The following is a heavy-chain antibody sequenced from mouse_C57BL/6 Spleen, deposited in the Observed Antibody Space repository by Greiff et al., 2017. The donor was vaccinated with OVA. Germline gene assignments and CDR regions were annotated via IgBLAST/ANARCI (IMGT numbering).Heavy chain of an antibody. Sequence: QVQLQQSGPGLVQPSQSLSITCTVSGFSLTSYGVHWVRQSPGKGLEWLGVIWSGGSTAYNAAFISRLSISKDNSKSQVFFKMNSLQADDTAIYYCAPTTEYYAMDYWGKGTSVTVSS. J-gene: IGHJ4*01. V-gene: IGHV2-2*01. CDR3: APTTEYYAMDY. CDR2: IWSGGST. D-gene: IGHD2-12*01. CDR1: GFSLTSYG.